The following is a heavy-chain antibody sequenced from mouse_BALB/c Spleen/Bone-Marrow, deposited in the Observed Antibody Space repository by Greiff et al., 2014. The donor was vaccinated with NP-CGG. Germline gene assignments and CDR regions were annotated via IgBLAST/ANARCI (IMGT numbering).Heavy chain of an antibody. CDR1: GYTFTSYD. Sequence: QVQLQQSGPELVKPGALVKISCKASGYTFTSYDINWVKQRPGQGLEWIGWIYPGDGSNKYDEKFKGKATLTADKSSSTVYMQLSSLTSENSAVYVCARSGVSSGYGFAYWGQGTLVTVSA. D-gene: IGHD3-1*01. V-gene: IGHV1S56*01. CDR2: IYPGDGSN. CDR3: ARSGVSSGYGFAY. J-gene: IGHJ3*01.